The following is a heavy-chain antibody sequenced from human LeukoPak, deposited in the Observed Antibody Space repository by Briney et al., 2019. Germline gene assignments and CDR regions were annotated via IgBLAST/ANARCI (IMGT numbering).Heavy chain of an antibody. CDR2: IYYSGST. J-gene: IGHJ4*02. D-gene: IGHD3-10*01. CDR1: GGSISSYY. CDR3: ASRITMVRGVIPPRY. Sequence: PSETLSLTCTVSGGSISSYYWSWIRQPPGKGLEWIGYIYYSGSTNYNPSLKSRVTISVDTSKNQFSLKLSSVTAADTAVYYCASRITMVRGVIPPRYWCQGTLVTVSS. V-gene: IGHV4-59*12.